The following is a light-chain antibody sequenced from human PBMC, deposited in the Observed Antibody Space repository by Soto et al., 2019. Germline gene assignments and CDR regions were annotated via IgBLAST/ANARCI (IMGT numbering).Light chain of an antibody. J-gene: IGKJ1*01. Sequence: EIVMTQSPATLSASPGERATLSCRASQSVRSNLAWYQQKPGQAPRLLIYGASNRAAGIPDRFSGSGSGTDFTLTISRLEPEDFAVYYCHQYSSSRRTFGQGTKVDIK. CDR1: QSVRSN. CDR3: HQYSSSRRT. V-gene: IGKV3-20*01. CDR2: GAS.